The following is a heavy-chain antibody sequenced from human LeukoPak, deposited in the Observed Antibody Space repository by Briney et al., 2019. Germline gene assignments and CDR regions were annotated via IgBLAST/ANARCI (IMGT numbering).Heavy chain of an antibody. CDR3: AREGSIAARRYYYYYMDV. D-gene: IGHD6-6*01. V-gene: IGHV1-8*01. Sequence: ASVKVSCKASGYTFTSYDINWVRQATGQGLEWMGWMNPNSGNTGYAQKFQGRVTMTRNTDISTAYMELSSLRSEDTAVYYCAREGSIAARRYYYYYMDVWGKGTTVTVSS. CDR1: GYTFTSYD. J-gene: IGHJ6*03. CDR2: MNPNSGNT.